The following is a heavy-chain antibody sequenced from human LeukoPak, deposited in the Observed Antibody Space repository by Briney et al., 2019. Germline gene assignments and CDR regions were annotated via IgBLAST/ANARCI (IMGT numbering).Heavy chain of an antibody. D-gene: IGHD4-17*01. J-gene: IGHJ4*02. CDR2: IYSGGST. V-gene: IGHV3-53*01. Sequence: GGSLRLSCAASGFTVSSNYMSWVRQAPGKGLEWVSVIYSGGSTYYADSVKGRFTISRDNSKNTLYLQMNSLRAEDTAVYYCARVDYGDYLSFDYWGQGTLVTVSS. CDR3: ARVDYGDYLSFDY. CDR1: GFTVSSNY.